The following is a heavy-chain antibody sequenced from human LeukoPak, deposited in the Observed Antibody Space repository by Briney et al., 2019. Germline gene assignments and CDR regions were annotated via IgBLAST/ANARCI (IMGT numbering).Heavy chain of an antibody. CDR1: GFTISSYC. Sequence: GGSLRLSCAASGFTISSYCMSWVRQAPGKGLEWVANIKQDGSEKYYVDSVKGRFTISRDNAKNSLYLQMNSLRAEDTAVYYCARADYYGSGSYYKDYWGQGTLVTVSS. CDR2: IKQDGSEK. D-gene: IGHD3-10*01. V-gene: IGHV3-7*01. J-gene: IGHJ4*02. CDR3: ARADYYGSGSYYKDY.